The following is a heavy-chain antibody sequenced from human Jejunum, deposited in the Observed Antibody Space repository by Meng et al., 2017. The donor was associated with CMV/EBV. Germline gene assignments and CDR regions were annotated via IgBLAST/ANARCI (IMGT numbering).Heavy chain of an antibody. V-gene: IGHV1-18*01. D-gene: IGHD4-17*01. CDR3: ARSPVTSGSSYGVDV. J-gene: IGHJ6*02. CDR2: VSAYNGDT. Sequence: WGRQAPGRRREWMGGVSAYNGDTNYAHQLHGRVTMTTDTSTTTAYMELRRLRSDDTGVYYCARSPVTSGSSYGVDVWGQGTTVTVSS.